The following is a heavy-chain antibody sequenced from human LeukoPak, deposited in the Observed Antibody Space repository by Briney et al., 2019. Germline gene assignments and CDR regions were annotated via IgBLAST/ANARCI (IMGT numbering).Heavy chain of an antibody. J-gene: IGHJ6*03. CDR2: VYSGGDR. V-gene: IGHV3-53*01. CDR3: ARQLRFWGDYYMDV. Sequence: GGSLRLSCAASGFVVSSNYMSWVRQAPGKGLEWVSVVYSGGDRYYTDSVKGRFTISRDNSENTLYLQMNSLRAEDTAVYYCARQLRFWGDYYMDVWGTGTTVTVSS. CDR1: GFVVSSNY. D-gene: IGHD3-3*01.